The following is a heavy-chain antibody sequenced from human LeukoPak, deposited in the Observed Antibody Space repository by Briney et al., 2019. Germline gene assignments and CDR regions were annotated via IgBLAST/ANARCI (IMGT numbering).Heavy chain of an antibody. V-gene: IGHV3-23*01. CDR2: ISNSDGST. J-gene: IGHJ3*02. Sequence: GGSLRLSCAASGFTFSRNSMNWVRQAPGKGLEWVSAISNSDGSTYYADSVKGRFTISRDNSKNTLFLQMNSLRAEDTAVYYCSKDSRLGAFDIWGQGTMVTVSS. CDR1: GFTFSRNS. CDR3: SKDSRLGAFDI. D-gene: IGHD3-10*01.